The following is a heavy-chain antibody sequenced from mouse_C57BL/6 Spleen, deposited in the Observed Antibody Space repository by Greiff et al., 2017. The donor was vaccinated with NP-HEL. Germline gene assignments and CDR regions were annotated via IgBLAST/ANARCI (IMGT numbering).Heavy chain of an antibody. D-gene: IGHD4-1*01. CDR2: IDPSDSET. Sequence: QVQLKQPGAELVRPGSSVKLSCKASGYTFTSYWMHWVKQRPIQGLEWIGNIDPSDSETHYNQKFKDKATLTVDKSSSTAYMQLSSLTSEDSAVSYCAITGTGYYAMDYWGQGTSVTVSS. V-gene: IGHV1-52*01. CDR1: GYTFTSYW. CDR3: AITGTGYYAMDY. J-gene: IGHJ4*01.